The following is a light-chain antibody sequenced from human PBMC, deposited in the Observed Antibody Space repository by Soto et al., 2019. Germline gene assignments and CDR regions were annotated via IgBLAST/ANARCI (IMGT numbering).Light chain of an antibody. V-gene: IGLV1-44*01. CDR1: SSNIGINT. CDR2: DNH. Sequence: VLTQPPSASWTPGQGVTFSCSGSSSNIGINTVNWYRQLPGTAPQLLISDNHRRPSGVPDRFSGSKSGTSASLAISGLQSEDEATYFCAAWDVSLKGFVFGTGTKVTVL. J-gene: IGLJ1*01. CDR3: AAWDVSLKGFV.